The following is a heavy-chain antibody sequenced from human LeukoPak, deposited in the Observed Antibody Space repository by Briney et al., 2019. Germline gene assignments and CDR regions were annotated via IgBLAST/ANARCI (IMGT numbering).Heavy chain of an antibody. CDR1: GFTFTDYA. Sequence: GGSLRLSCAASGFTFTDYAMNWVRQAPGKGLEWVASTKGNGGSTNYTDSVKDRFTISRDNSKNTVYLQMNSLRAEDTAVYYCARTESYYDFWSGYYTGFYFDYWGQGTLVTVSS. CDR2: TKGNGGST. CDR3: ARTESYYDFWSGYYTGFYFDY. D-gene: IGHD3-3*01. V-gene: IGHV3-23*01. J-gene: IGHJ4*02.